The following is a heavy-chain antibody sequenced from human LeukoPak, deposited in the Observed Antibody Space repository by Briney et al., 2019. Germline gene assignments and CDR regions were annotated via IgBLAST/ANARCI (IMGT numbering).Heavy chain of an antibody. CDR2: IFYSGST. Sequence: SETLSLTCTVSGGSISSSNYYWGWIRQPPGKGLEWIGNIFYSGSTYYSPSLKSRVTISLDTSRNQFSLKLNSVTAADTAVYYCARHFKRGVNGIGRYCSGGSCSPYYYYYVDVWGKGTTVTISS. J-gene: IGHJ6*03. CDR3: ARHFKRGVNGIGRYCSGGSCSPYYYYYVDV. D-gene: IGHD2-15*01. V-gene: IGHV4-39*01. CDR1: GGSISSSNYY.